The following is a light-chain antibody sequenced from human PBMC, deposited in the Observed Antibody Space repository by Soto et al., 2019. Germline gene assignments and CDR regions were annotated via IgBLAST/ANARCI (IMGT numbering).Light chain of an antibody. V-gene: IGKV3-11*01. J-gene: IGKJ1*01. CDR3: QHRINWPRT. CDR2: DAS. Sequence: ESVLTQSPGTLSLSPGERATLSCRASQSVSSYLAWYQQKPGQAPRLLIYDASNRATGIPARFSGSGSGTDFTLTISSLEPEDFAVYYCQHRINWPRTFGQGTKVDI. CDR1: QSVSSY.